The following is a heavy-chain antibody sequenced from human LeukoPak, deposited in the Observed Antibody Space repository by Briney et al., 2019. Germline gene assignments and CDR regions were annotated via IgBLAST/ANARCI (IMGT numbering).Heavy chain of an antibody. D-gene: IGHD3-3*01. CDR3: AREGGITIFGVVTLYYYMDV. CDR2: IKQDGSEK. Sequence: PGGSLRLSCAASGFTFSSYWMSWVRQAPGKGLEWVANIKQDGSEKYYVDAVKGRFTISRDNAKNSLYLQMNSLRAEDTAVYYCAREGGITIFGVVTLYYYMDVWGKGTTVTVSS. J-gene: IGHJ6*03. V-gene: IGHV3-7*01. CDR1: GFTFSSYW.